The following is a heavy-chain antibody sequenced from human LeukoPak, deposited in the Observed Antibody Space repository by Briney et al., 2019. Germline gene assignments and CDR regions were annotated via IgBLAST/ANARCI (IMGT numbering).Heavy chain of an antibody. CDR3: AAEAGTVDTAKNY. CDR1: GFTFSSYG. Sequence: GGSLRLSCAASGFTFSSYGMHWVRQAPGKGLEWVAVISYDGSNKYYADSVKGRFTISRDNSKNTLYLQMNSLRAEDTAVYYCAAEAGTVDTAKNYWGQGTLVTVSS. J-gene: IGHJ4*02. CDR2: ISYDGSNK. V-gene: IGHV3-30*03. D-gene: IGHD5-18*01.